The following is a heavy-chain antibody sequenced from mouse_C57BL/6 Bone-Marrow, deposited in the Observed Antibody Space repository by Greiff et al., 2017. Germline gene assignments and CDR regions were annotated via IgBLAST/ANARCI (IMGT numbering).Heavy chain of an antibody. D-gene: IGHD1-1*01. V-gene: IGHV1-4*01. Sequence: QVQLKESGAELARPGASVKMSCKASGYTFTSYTMHWVNQRPGQGLEWIGYIKPSSGYTKYNQKFKDKATLTADKSSSTAYMQLSSLTSEDSAVYYCARYYGSSYWYFDVWGTGTTVTVSS. CDR3: ARYYGSSYWYFDV. J-gene: IGHJ1*03. CDR1: GYTFTSYT. CDR2: IKPSSGYT.